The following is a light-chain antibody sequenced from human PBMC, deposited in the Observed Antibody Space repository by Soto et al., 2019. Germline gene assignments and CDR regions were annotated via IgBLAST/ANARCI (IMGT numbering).Light chain of an antibody. CDR2: AAS. J-gene: IGKJ3*01. CDR3: QKYSSVPV. Sequence: DIQMTQSPRSLSASVGDRVTITCRASQDIRNFVAWYQQKPGKAPKLLIYAASTLPSGVPSRFSGSGSGTDFTLTINSLQPEDVATYSCQKYSSVPVFGPGTKVEIK. V-gene: IGKV1-27*01. CDR1: QDIRNF.